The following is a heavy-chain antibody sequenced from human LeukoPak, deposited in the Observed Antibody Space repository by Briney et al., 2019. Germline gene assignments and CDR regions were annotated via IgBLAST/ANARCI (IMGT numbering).Heavy chain of an antibody. D-gene: IGHD3-22*01. Sequence: SETLSLTCTVSGYSISSGYYWGWIRQPPGKGLEWIGEINHSGSTNYNPSLKSRVTISVDTSKNQFSLKLSSVTAADTAVYYCARVTYYYDSSGSIDYWGQGTLVTVSS. V-gene: IGHV4-38-2*02. J-gene: IGHJ4*02. CDR1: GYSISSGYY. CDR3: ARVTYYYDSSGSIDY. CDR2: INHSGST.